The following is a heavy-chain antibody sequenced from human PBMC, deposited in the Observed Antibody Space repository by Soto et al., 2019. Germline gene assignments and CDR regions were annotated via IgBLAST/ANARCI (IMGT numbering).Heavy chain of an antibody. J-gene: IGHJ3*02. Sequence: QVQLQESGPGLVKPSQTLSLTCTVSGGSISSGGYYWSWIRQHPGKGLEWIGYIYYSGSTYYNPSLESRVTISVDTSKNQFSLKLSSVTAADTAVYYCARDEVQQLGHAFDIWGQGTMVTVSS. D-gene: IGHD6-13*01. V-gene: IGHV4-31*03. CDR2: IYYSGST. CDR3: ARDEVQQLGHAFDI. CDR1: GGSISSGGYY.